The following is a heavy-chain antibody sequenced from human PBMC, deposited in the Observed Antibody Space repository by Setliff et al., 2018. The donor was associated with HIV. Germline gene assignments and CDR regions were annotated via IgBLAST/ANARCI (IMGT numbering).Heavy chain of an antibody. J-gene: IGHJ5*02. D-gene: IGHD3-10*01. V-gene: IGHV4-39*01. CDR3: ASHGLLWFGAGYNWFDP. Sequence: SETLSLTCTVSGGSISSSSYYWGWLRQPPGKGLEWIGSIYYSGSTYYNPSLKSRVTISVDTSKNQFSLKLSSVTAADTAVYYCASHGLLWFGAGYNWFDPWGQGTLVTVSS. CDR2: IYYSGST. CDR1: GGSISSSSYY.